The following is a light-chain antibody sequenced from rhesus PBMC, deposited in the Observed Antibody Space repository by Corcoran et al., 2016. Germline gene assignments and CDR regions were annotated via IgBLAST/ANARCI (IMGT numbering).Light chain of an antibody. CDR2: DAS. J-gene: IGKJ4*01. CDR1: QGISSY. CDR3: QQRNSYPLT. V-gene: IGKV1-38*01. Sequence: DIQLTQSPSSLSASVGDRVTITCRASQGISSYLAWYQQKPGKAPKLQIYDASNLQSGVPSRFSGSGYGTDFNLTISSLQPEDVAVYYCQQRNSYPLTFGGGTKVEIK.